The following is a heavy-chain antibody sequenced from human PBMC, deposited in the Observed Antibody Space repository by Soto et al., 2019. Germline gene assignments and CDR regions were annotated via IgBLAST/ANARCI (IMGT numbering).Heavy chain of an antibody. CDR3: ARDIRAYGWGSYHSSHFDY. V-gene: IGHV1-2*02. CDR1: GYTFTGYY. Sequence: ASVKVSCKASGYTFTGYYMHWVRQAPGQGLEWMGWINPNSGGTNYAQKFQGRVPMTRDTSISTAYMELSRLRSDDTAVYYCARDIRAYGWGSYHSSHFDYWGQGTLVTVSS. J-gene: IGHJ4*02. D-gene: IGHD3-16*02. CDR2: INPNSGGT.